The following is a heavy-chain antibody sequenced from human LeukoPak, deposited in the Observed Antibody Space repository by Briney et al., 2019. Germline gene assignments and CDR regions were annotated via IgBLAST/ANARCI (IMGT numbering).Heavy chain of an antibody. CDR1: GFTFNNYW. CDR2: INTDGSHT. D-gene: IGHD1-26*01. CDR3: ARIKVGATGIDY. Sequence: GGSLRLSCAASGFTFNNYWMHWVRQAPGKGLVWVSRINTDGSHTNYADSVKGRFTFSRDNAKNTLHLQMNSLRVEDTAVYYCARIKVGATGIDYWGQGTLVTVSS. V-gene: IGHV3-74*01. J-gene: IGHJ4*02.